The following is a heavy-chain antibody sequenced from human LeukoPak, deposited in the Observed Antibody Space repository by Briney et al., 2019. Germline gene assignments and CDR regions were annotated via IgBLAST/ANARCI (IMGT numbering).Heavy chain of an antibody. J-gene: IGHJ4*02. CDR3: ARGRLRGFTGYDRGDFDL. V-gene: IGHV3-21*01. D-gene: IGHD5-12*01. Sequence: PGGSLRLSRSASGFTFSSYTMNWVRQAPGKGPEWVAYTSGYSNNIYYADSLKGRFTISRDNSKKSLYLQMSSLRAEDTAVYYCARGRLRGFTGYDRGDFDLWGQGTLVTVSS. CDR1: GFTFSSYT. CDR2: TSGYSNNI.